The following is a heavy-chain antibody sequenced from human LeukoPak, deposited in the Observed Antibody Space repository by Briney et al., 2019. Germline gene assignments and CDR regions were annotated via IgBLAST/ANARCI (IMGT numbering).Heavy chain of an antibody. CDR3: ATYRQVLLPFES. Sequence: GGSLRLSCAASGFIFSSYGMSWVRQAPGKGLEWVSSISGSGGSTYYADSVKGRFTISRDNSKNTLYLQMNSLRAEDTAIYYCATYRQVLLPFESWGQGTLVTVSS. CDR2: ISGSGGST. CDR1: GFIFSSYG. D-gene: IGHD2-8*02. V-gene: IGHV3-23*01. J-gene: IGHJ4*02.